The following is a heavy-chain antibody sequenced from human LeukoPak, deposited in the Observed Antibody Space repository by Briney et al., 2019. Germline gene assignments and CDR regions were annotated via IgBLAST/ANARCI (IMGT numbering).Heavy chain of an antibody. CDR1: GGSISSGDYY. CDR2: IYYSGST. Sequence: SQTLSLTCTVSGGSISSGDYYWSWIRQPPGKGLEWIGYIYYSGSTNYNPSLKSRVTISVDTSKNQFSLKLSSVTAADTAVYYCARAEGRYCSSTSCYTFDYWGQGTLVTVSS. D-gene: IGHD2-2*02. V-gene: IGHV4-61*08. CDR3: ARAEGRYCSSTSCYTFDY. J-gene: IGHJ4*02.